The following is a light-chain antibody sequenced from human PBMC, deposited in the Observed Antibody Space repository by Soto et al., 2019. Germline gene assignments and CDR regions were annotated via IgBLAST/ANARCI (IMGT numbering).Light chain of an antibody. CDR3: QQHHIWPSWT. Sequence: EIVLTQSTATVSVSLGESAPLSWGASQSVSLSLAWYQMRPGQPPRLLIYGASTRATDIPARFSGSGSGTDFTLTISSLQSEDFAVYFCQQHHIWPSWTFGQGTKVDIK. J-gene: IGKJ1*01. CDR1: QSVSLS. CDR2: GAS. V-gene: IGKV3-15*01.